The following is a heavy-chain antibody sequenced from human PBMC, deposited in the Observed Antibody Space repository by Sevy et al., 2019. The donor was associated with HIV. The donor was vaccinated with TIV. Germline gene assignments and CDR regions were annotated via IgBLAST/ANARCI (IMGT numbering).Heavy chain of an antibody. CDR2: ISGSGYAT. CDR3: AKDRVTVFGVVVTFDS. D-gene: IGHD3-3*01. V-gene: IGHV3-23*01. Sequence: GGSLRLSCAASGFTFDSYAMHWVRQFAGKGLEWVSTISGSGYATYYADSVKGRFIISRDTSRNTLYLQMNSLRVEDSAVYFCAKDRVTVFGVVVTFDSWGQGTLVTVSS. J-gene: IGHJ4*02. CDR1: GFTFDSYA.